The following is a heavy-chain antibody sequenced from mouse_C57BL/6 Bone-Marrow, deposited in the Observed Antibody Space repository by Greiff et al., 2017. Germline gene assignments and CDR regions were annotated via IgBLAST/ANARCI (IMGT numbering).Heavy chain of an antibody. Sequence: VQLVESGGGLVKPGGSLTLSCAASGFTFSDYGMHWVRQAPEKGLEWVAYISSGSSTIYSAAPVKGRFTISRYNAKNTLFLQMTSLRSEDTAMYYWARSADGYDPFDYWGQGTTLTVSS. CDR3: ARSADGYDPFDY. D-gene: IGHD2-2*01. CDR1: GFTFSDYG. CDR2: ISSGSSTI. J-gene: IGHJ2*01. V-gene: IGHV5-17*01.